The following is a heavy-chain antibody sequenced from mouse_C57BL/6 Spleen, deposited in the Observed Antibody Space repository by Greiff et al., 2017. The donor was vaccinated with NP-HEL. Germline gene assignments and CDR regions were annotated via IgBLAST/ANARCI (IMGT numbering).Heavy chain of an antibody. V-gene: IGHV5-6*01. J-gene: IGHJ3*01. CDR2: ISSGGSYT. CDR3: ARQVIYYDYDWFAY. CDR1: GFTFSSYG. Sequence: EVQVVESGGDLVKPGGSLKLSCAASGFTFSSYGMSWVRQTPDKRLEWVATISSGGSYTYYPDSVKGRFTISRDNAKNTLYLQMSSLKSEDTAMYYCARQVIYYDYDWFAYWGQGTLVTVSA. D-gene: IGHD2-4*01.